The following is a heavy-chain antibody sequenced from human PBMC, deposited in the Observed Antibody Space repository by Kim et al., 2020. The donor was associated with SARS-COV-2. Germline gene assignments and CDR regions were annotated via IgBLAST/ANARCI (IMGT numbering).Heavy chain of an antibody. V-gene: IGHV3-20*03. CDR3: AREAADAFDI. Sequence: STGYADSVKGRFTISRVNAKNSLYLQMNSLRAEDTALYYCAREAADAFDIWGQGTMVTVSS. D-gene: IGHD6-25*01. J-gene: IGHJ3*02. CDR2: ST.